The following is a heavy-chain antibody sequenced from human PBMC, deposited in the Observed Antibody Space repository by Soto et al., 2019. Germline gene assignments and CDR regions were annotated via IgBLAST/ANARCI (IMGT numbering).Heavy chain of an antibody. J-gene: IGHJ4*02. CDR1: GFTFSTYA. CDR3: AMRPFVADVLYYDH. CDR2: ITDGGSRT. V-gene: IGHV3-23*01. D-gene: IGHD2-15*01. Sequence: PGGSLRLSCAASGFTFSTYAMSWVRQAPGKGLEWVSSITDGGSRTYYTDAVKGRFSISRDNSKNTLYLQMNTLRAEDTAVYYCAMRPFVADVLYYDHWGQGTLVTVSS.